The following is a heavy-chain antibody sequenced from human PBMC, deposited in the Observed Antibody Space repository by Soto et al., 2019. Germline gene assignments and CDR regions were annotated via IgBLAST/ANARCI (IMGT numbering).Heavy chain of an antibody. CDR2: IWYDGSNK. V-gene: IGHV3-33*01. CDR1: GFTFSSYG. D-gene: IGHD3-9*01. CDR3: ATTTPPSYILYFDWPHSFDI. J-gene: IGHJ3*02. Sequence: GGSLRLSCAASGFTFSSYGMHWVRQAPGKGLEWVAVIWYDGSNKYYADSVKGRFTISRDNSKNTLYLQMNSLRAEDTAVYYCATTTPPSYILYFDWPHSFDICGQAPMVT.